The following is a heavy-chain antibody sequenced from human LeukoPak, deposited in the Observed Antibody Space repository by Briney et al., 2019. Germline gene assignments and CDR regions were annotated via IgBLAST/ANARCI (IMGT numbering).Heavy chain of an antibody. J-gene: IGHJ4*02. CDR3: AKEGGHGMIVRRIYYFDF. V-gene: IGHV3-23*01. D-gene: IGHD3-22*01. Sequence: GGSLRLSCVASGFTFSSFAMSWVRQAPGKGLEWVSAISQSSTATYYGDSVKGRSSISRDGPKNTVYLQMNSLRAEDTAVYYCAKEGGHGMIVRRIYYFDFWGQGTRVTVSS. CDR1: GFTFSSFA. CDR2: ISQSSTAT.